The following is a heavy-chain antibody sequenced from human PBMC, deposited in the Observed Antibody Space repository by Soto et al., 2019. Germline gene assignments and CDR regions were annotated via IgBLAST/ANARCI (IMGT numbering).Heavy chain of an antibody. CDR3: ARSSGWYEADAFDM. D-gene: IGHD6-19*01. V-gene: IGHV1-69*01. Sequence: QVQLVQSGAEVKRPGSSVKVSCKASGGTLSSYAISWVRQAPGQGLAWMGGIIPIFGSPNYAQSHQGRVTITADESTNTAYMELSSLRFEDTAIYYCARSSGWYEADAFDMWGQGTMVTVSA. CDR1: GGTLSSYA. CDR2: IIPIFGSP. J-gene: IGHJ3*02.